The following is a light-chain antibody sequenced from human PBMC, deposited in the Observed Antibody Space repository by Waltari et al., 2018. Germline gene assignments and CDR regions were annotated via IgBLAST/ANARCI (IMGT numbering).Light chain of an antibody. CDR2: WSS. Sequence: DIVMTQSPDSLAVSLGERATINCKSSQSVVSSSDNKNYLAWYKQKPGQPPKLFIYWSSTREAGVPDRVSGRGSGTDFALAINILQAEDVAVYYCQHDYPSPPTFVGGTKVEIK. CDR3: QHDYPSPPT. CDR1: QSVVSSSDNKNY. J-gene: IGKJ4*01. V-gene: IGKV4-1*01.